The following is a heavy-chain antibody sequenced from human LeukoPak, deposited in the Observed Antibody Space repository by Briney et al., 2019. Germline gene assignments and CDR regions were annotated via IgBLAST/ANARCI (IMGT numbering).Heavy chain of an antibody. CDR3: AKDSGIYVDFDY. CDR2: ISGSGGST. J-gene: IGHJ4*02. Sequence: GGSLRLSCAASEFTFRSYAMSWVRQAPGKGLEWVSTISGSGGSTYYADSVKGRFTISRDNSKNTVYLQMNSLRSEDTAVYYCAKDSGIYVDFDYWGQGTLVTVSS. D-gene: IGHD1-26*01. CDR1: EFTFRSYA. V-gene: IGHV3-23*01.